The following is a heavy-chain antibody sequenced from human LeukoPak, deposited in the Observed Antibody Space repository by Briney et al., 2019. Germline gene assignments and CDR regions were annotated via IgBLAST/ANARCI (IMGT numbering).Heavy chain of an antibody. J-gene: IGHJ4*02. D-gene: IGHD6-6*01. V-gene: IGHV4-39*01. CDR3: ARRRHYSSSSSRAGDY. CDR1: GGSISSSSYY. CDR2: IYYSGST. Sequence: SETLSLTCTVSGGSISSSSYYWGWLRQPPGKGLEWIGSIYYSGSTYYNPSLKSRVTISVDTSKNQFSLKLSSVTAADTAVYYCARRRHYSSSSSRAGDYWGQGTLVTVSS.